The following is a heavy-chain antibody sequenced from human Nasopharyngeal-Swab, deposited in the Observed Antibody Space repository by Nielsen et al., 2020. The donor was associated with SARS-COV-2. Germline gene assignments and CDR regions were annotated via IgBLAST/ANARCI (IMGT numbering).Heavy chain of an antibody. CDR2: ISWNSGSI. CDR3: ATPGVAAASGGMDV. Sequence: SLKISCAASGFTFDDYAMHWVRQAPGKGLEWVSGISWNSGSIGYADSVKGRFTISSDNAKNSLYLQMNSLRAEDTALYYCATPGVAAASGGMDVWGQGTTVTVSS. V-gene: IGHV3-9*01. J-gene: IGHJ6*02. CDR1: GFTFDDYA. D-gene: IGHD6-13*01.